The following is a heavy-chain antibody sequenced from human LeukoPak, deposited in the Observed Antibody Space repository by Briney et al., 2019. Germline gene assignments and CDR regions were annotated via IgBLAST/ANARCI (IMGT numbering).Heavy chain of an antibody. CDR3: ARLQVYGDYGSDY. CDR2: IYYSGST. Sequence: SETLSLTCTVSGYSISSGYYWGWIRQPPGKGLEWIGSIYYSGSTYYNPSLKSRVTISVDTSKNQFSLKLSSVTAADTAVYYCARLQVYGDYGSDYWGQGTLVTVSS. CDR1: GYSISSGYY. J-gene: IGHJ4*02. V-gene: IGHV4-38-2*02. D-gene: IGHD4-17*01.